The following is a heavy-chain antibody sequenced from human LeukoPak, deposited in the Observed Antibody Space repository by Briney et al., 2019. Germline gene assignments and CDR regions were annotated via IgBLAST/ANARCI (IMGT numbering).Heavy chain of an antibody. D-gene: IGHD2-8*01. CDR1: GYTFTGYY. V-gene: IGHV1-2*06. CDR3: ARVYCTNGVCYPGIYAFDI. J-gene: IGHJ3*02. CDR2: INPNSGGT. Sequence: ASVKVSCKAPGYTFTGYYMHWVRQAPGQGLEWMGRINPNSGGTNYAQKFQGRVTMTRDTSISTAYMELSRLRSDDTAVYYCARVYCTNGVCYPGIYAFDIWGQGTMVTVSS.